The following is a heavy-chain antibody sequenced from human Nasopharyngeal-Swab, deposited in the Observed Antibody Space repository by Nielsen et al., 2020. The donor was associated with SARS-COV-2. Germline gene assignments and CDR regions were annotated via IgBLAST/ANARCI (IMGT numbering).Heavy chain of an antibody. D-gene: IGHD3-3*01. CDR3: ARDDYDFWSGKASYGMDV. CDR1: GFTFSSYS. CDR2: ISSSGSTI. V-gene: IGHV3-48*04. Sequence: GGSLRLSCAASGFTFSSYSMNWVRQAPGMGLEWVSYISSSGSTIYYADSVKGRFTISRDNAKNSLYLQMNSLRAEDTAVYYCARDDYDFWSGKASYGMDVWGQGTTVTVSS. J-gene: IGHJ6*02.